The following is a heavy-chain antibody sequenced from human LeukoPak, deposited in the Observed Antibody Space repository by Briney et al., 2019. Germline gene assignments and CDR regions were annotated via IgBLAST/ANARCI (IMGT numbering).Heavy chain of an antibody. D-gene: IGHD3-9*01. CDR2: IRPEAYSGTI. J-gene: IGHJ4*02. Sequence: LSGGTLRLSCSTSGFTFADYVISWIRQAPGKGLECLTLIRPEAYSGTIEYAASVKGRFTVSRDDSKSVAYLQMNSLKAEDTAFYYCARGKYFDPELGATFFDYWGQGVLVTVSS. V-gene: IGHV3-49*03. CDR1: GFTFADYV. CDR3: ARGKYFDPELGATFFDY.